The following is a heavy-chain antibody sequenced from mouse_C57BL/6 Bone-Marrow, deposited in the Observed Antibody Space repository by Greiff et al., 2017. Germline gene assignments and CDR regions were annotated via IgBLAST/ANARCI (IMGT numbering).Heavy chain of an antibody. J-gene: IGHJ2*01. Sequence: VQLQQSGPGLVQPSQSLSITCTVSGFSLTSYGVHWVRQSPGKGLAWLGVIWSGGSTDYNAAFISRLSISKDNSKSQVFFKMNSLQADDTAIYYWARKGYYGSSPYFDYWGQGTTLTVSS. V-gene: IGHV2-2*01. CDR2: IWSGGST. D-gene: IGHD1-1*01. CDR1: GFSLTSYG. CDR3: ARKGYYGSSPYFDY.